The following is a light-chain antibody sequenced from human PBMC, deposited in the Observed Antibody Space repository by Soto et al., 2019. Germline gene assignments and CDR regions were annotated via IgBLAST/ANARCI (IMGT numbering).Light chain of an antibody. V-gene: IGLV2-14*01. CDR1: SSDVGGYNY. CDR3: RSYTTGGSLV. Sequence: QSVLTQPASVSGSPGQSITISCTGTSSDVGGYNYVSWYQQHPGKAPKLMIYDVSNRPSGVSNRFSGSKSGNTASLTISGLQAEDEAYYYCRSYTTGGSLVFGGGTKLTVL. CDR2: DVS. J-gene: IGLJ2*01.